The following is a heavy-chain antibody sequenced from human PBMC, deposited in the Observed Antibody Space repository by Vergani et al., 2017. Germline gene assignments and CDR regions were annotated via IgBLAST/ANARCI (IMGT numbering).Heavy chain of an antibody. CDR3: AYNYYGSGSQYYFDY. CDR1: GGSLSSGDYY. V-gene: IGHV4-30-4*01. CDR2: IYYSGST. Sequence: QVQLQESGPGLVKPSQTLSLTCTVSGGSLSSGDYYWSWIRQPPWKGLEWIGYIYYSGSTYYNPSLKSRVTISVDTSKNQFSLKLSSVTAADTAVYYCAYNYYGSGSQYYFDYWGQGTLVSVSS. D-gene: IGHD3-10*01. J-gene: IGHJ4*02.